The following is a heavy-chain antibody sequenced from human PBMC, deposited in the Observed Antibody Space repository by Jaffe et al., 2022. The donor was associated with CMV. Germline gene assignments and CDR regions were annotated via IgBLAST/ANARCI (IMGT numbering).Heavy chain of an antibody. CDR2: ISWNSGSI. CDR3: AKGGGITDFDY. V-gene: IGHV3-9*01. D-gene: IGHD1-20*01. J-gene: IGHJ4*02. Sequence: EVQLVESGGGLVQPGRSLRLSCAASGFTFDDYAMHWVRQAPGKGLEWVSGISWNSGSIGYADSVKGRFTISRDNAKNSLYLQMNSLRAEDTALYYCAKGGGITDFDYWGQGTLVTVSS. CDR1: GFTFDDYA.